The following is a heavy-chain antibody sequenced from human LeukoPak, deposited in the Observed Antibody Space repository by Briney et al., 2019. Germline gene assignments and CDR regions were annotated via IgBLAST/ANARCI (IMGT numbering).Heavy chain of an antibody. V-gene: IGHV1-2*02. D-gene: IGHD7-27*01. CDR1: GYTFTGYY. CDR2: INPNSGGT. J-gene: IGHJ5*02. Sequence: ASVKVSCKASGYTFTGYYMHWVRQAPGRGLEWMGWINPNSGGTNYAQKFQGRVTMTRDTSISTAYMELSRLRSDDTAVYYCARGKDNWGRWFDPWGQGTLVTVSS. CDR3: ARGKDNWGRWFDP.